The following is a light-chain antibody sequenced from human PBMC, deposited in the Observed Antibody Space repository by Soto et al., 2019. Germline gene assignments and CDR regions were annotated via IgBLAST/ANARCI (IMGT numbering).Light chain of an antibody. J-gene: IGLJ2*01. CDR1: TSDVGTYKF. Sequence: QSALTQPASVSGSPGQSITISCTGTTSDVGTYKFVSWYQQHPGIAPKLMIYEVSERPSGVSNRFSGSKSGNTASLTISGLQAEDEADYYFCSHAGSHVIFGGGTQLTVL. CDR3: CSHAGSHVI. CDR2: EVS. V-gene: IGLV2-23*02.